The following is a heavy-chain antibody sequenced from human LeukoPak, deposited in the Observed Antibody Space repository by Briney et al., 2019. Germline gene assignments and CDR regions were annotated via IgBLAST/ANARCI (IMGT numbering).Heavy chain of an antibody. Sequence: GRSLRLSCSASGFTFDDYAMHWVRQAPGKGLEWVSGISWNSGSIGYADSVKGRFTISRDNAKNSLYLQMNSLRAEDMALYYCAKDLEYSSSSGFDYWGQGTLVTVSS. CDR1: GFTFDDYA. J-gene: IGHJ4*02. V-gene: IGHV3-9*03. CDR2: ISWNSGSI. CDR3: AKDLEYSSSSGFDY. D-gene: IGHD6-6*01.